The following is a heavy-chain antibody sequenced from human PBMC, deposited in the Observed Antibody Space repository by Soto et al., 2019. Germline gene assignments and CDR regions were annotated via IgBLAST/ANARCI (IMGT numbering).Heavy chain of an antibody. V-gene: IGHV1-2*02. CDR3: ARDPRPPSGWLGFWEYGMDV. CDR2: VNPDNGGT. D-gene: IGHD3-3*01. J-gene: IGHJ6*02. Sequence: ASVKVSCKASGYTFTGNYIHWVRQAPGQGLEWMGWVNPDNGGTTSAEKFQGRVTMTRDTSVTTAYMELYRLTSDDTAVYYFARDPRPPSGWLGFWEYGMDVWGQGTTVTVSS. CDR1: GYTFTGNY.